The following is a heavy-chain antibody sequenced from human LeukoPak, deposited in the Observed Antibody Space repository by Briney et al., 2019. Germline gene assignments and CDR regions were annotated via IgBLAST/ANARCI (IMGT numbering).Heavy chain of an antibody. CDR1: GFNFSSYA. D-gene: IGHD2-2*01. Sequence: GRSLILSCAASGFNFSSYAMQSVRQAPAKGLERVAVISYDGSNKYYADSVKGRFTISRDNSKNTLYLQMNSPRAEDTAVYYCARGTVVPAAIDFCGQGTLVTVSS. J-gene: IGHJ4*02. V-gene: IGHV3-30*04. CDR2: ISYDGSNK. CDR3: ARGTVVPAAIDF.